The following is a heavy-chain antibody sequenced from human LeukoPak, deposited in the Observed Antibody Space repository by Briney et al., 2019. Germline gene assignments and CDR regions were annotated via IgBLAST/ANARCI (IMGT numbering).Heavy chain of an antibody. CDR2: INPNSGAT. V-gene: IGHV1-2*02. Sequence: ASVKISCKSSGYTFTAYYIHWVRQAPGQGLEWMGWINPNSGATNHAQNFQGRVTLSRDTSISTAHMELSSLRSEDTAVYYCATAGTSFDSWGQGTLVTVSS. D-gene: IGHD6-13*01. CDR3: ATAGTSFDS. CDR1: GYTFTAYY. J-gene: IGHJ4*02.